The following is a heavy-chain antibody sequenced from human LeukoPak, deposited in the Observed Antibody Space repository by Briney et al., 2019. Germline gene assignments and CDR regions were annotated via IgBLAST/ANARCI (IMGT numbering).Heavy chain of an antibody. Sequence: SETLSPTCTVSGGSISSYYWGWIRHPPGKGLEWIGYIYYSGSTNYNPSLKSRVTISVDTSKNQFSLKLSSVTAADTAVYYCARLSGGWFDPWGQGTLVTVSS. CDR1: GGSISSYY. CDR2: IYYSGST. V-gene: IGHV4-59*01. J-gene: IGHJ5*02. CDR3: ARLSGGWFDP.